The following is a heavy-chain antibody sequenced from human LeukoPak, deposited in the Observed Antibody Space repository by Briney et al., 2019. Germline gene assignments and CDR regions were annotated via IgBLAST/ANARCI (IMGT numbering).Heavy chain of an antibody. Sequence: QSGGSLRLSCAASGFTVSSNYMSWVRQAPGKGLEWVSIIYSGGRTYYAGSVKGRFTISRDNSKNTLYLQMNSLRAEDTAVYYCAKGENWQQLVHFWGQGTLVTVSS. CDR2: IYSGGRT. V-gene: IGHV3-53*01. CDR1: GFTVSSNY. CDR3: AKGENWQQLVHF. D-gene: IGHD6-13*01. J-gene: IGHJ4*02.